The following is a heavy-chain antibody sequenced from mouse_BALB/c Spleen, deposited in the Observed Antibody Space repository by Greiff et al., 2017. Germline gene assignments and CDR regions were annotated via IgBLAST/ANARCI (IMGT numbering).Heavy chain of an antibody. J-gene: IGHJ4*01. CDR2: ISSGSSTI. CDR1: GFTFSSFG. Sequence: EVKLVESGGGLVQPGGSRKLSCAASGFTFSSFGMHWVRQAPEKGLEWVAYISSGSSTIYYADTVKGRFTISRDNPKNTLFLQMTSLRSEDTAMYYCARGGSPYAMDYWGQGTSVTVSS. CDR3: ARGGSPYAMDY. V-gene: IGHV5-17*02. D-gene: IGHD1-1*01.